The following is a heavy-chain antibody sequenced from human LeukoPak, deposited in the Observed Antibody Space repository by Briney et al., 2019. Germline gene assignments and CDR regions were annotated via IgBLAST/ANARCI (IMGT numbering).Heavy chain of an antibody. J-gene: IGHJ6*03. CDR2: IYTSGGT. D-gene: IGHD2-2*01. CDR1: GGSISSYY. Sequence: SETLSLTCTVSGGSISSYYWSWIRQPAGKGLEWIGRIYTSGGTNYNPSLKSRVTMSVDTSKNQFSLKLSSVTAADTAVYYCARGAVVPAARGDYYYYYMDVWGKGTTVTVFS. CDR3: ARGAVVPAARGDYYYYYMDV. V-gene: IGHV4-4*07.